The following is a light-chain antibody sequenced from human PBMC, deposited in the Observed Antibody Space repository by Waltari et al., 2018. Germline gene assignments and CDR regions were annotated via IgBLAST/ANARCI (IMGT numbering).Light chain of an antibody. J-gene: IGKJ4*01. V-gene: IGKV4-1*01. Sequence: IVMTQSPDSLAVSLGERATINCNSSQSVLNSSNNKNYLAWYQQKPGQPPKLVIYWASTRAPGVPDRFSGSGSETDFTLTISSLQAEDVAVYYCQQYYTTPITFGGGTKVEIK. CDR2: WAS. CDR1: QSVLNSSNNKNY. CDR3: QQYYTTPIT.